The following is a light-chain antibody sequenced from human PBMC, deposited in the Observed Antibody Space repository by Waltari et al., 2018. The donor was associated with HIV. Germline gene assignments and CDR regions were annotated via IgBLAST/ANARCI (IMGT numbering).Light chain of an antibody. V-gene: IGKV1-6*01. Sequence: AIQMTPSPTSLSAAVGDRVTITCRASHGIRNALGWNQNTPGKAPKLLIYAASTLISGIPSRSNGSGSETDFTLTIGDVQPEDFAPYYCLQDYNDPYTFGRGTKLDI. J-gene: IGKJ2*01. CDR3: LQDYNDPYT. CDR2: AAS. CDR1: HGIRNA.